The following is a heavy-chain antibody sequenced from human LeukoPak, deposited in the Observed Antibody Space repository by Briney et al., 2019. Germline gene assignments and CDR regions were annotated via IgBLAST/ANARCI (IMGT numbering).Heavy chain of an antibody. CDR3: AGRGATISGVVTYHDNGLDV. J-gene: IGHJ6*02. CDR2: IKEDGSEK. V-gene: IGHV3-7*01. D-gene: IGHD3-3*01. Sequence: QPGGSLRLSCVASGFTFHKYWMVWVRRAPGKGLEWVANIKEDGSEKNYLDAVKGRFTISRDNAQNSLYVHMTSLRVEDTGVYYCAGRGATISGVVTYHDNGLDVWGQGTSVTVSS. CDR1: GFTFHKYW.